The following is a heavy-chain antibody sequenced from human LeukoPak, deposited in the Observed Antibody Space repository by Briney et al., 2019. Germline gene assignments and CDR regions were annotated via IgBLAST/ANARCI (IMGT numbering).Heavy chain of an antibody. CDR3: ARLLSSGYSDYFDY. Sequence: GASGKVSCKASGYTFTSYYIHWVRQAPEQGLEWMGVINPSGGGTSYAQKFQGRVTMTTDDSTSTVYVELSSMRSEDTAVYYCARLLSSGYSDYFDYWGQGTLVTVSS. CDR2: INPSGGGT. J-gene: IGHJ4*02. CDR1: GYTFTSYY. D-gene: IGHD3-22*01. V-gene: IGHV1-46*01.